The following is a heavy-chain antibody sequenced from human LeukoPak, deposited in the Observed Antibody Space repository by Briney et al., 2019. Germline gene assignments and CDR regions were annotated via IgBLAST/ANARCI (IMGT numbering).Heavy chain of an antibody. CDR1: GGSFSGYH. V-gene: IGHV4-34*01. Sequence: SETLSLTCAVYGGSFSGYHWSWIRQPPGKGLEWIGEINHSGSTNYNPSLKSRVTISVDTSKNQFSLKLSSVTAADTAVYYCARPRKDYYDSSGYLRGAFDIWGQGTMVTVSS. CDR2: INHSGST. D-gene: IGHD3-22*01. J-gene: IGHJ3*02. CDR3: ARPRKDYYDSSGYLRGAFDI.